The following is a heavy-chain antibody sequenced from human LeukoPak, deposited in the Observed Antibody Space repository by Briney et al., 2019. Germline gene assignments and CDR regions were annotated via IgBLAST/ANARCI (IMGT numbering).Heavy chain of an antibody. V-gene: IGHV1-2*02. Sequence: ASVKVSCKASGYTFTGYYMHWVRQAPGQGLEWMGWINPNSGGTNYAQEFQGRVTMTRDTSISTAYMELSRLRSDDTAVYYCARVSYDSSGYYLFDYWGQGTLVTVSS. CDR3: ARVSYDSSGYYLFDY. D-gene: IGHD3-22*01. CDR1: GYTFTGYY. CDR2: INPNSGGT. J-gene: IGHJ4*02.